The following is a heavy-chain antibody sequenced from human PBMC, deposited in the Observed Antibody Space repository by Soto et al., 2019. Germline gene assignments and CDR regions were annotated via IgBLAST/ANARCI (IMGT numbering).Heavy chain of an antibody. D-gene: IGHD6-19*01. CDR3: ARARGQQWLLPPFDY. CDR1: GYTFTSYG. Sequence: GASVKVSCKASGYTFTSYGISWVRQAPGQGLEWMGWISAYNGSTNYAQKLQGRVTMTTDTSTSTAYMELRSLRSDDTAVYYCARARGQQWLLPPFDYWGQGTLVTAPQ. CDR2: ISAYNGST. J-gene: IGHJ4*02. V-gene: IGHV1-18*01.